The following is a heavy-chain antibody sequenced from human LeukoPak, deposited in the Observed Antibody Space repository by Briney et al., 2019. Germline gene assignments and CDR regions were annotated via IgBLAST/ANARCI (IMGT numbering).Heavy chain of an antibody. CDR2: IKQDGSEK. D-gene: IGHD3-3*01. CDR3: ARARGSGYYAGD. CDR1: GFTFSIYW. J-gene: IGHJ4*02. Sequence: GGSLRLSCAASGFTFSIYWMSWVRQAPGKGMEWVANIKQDGSEKYYVDSVKGRFTISRDNAKNSLYLQMNSLRAEDTAVYYCARARGSGYYAGDWGQGTLVTVSS. V-gene: IGHV3-7*03.